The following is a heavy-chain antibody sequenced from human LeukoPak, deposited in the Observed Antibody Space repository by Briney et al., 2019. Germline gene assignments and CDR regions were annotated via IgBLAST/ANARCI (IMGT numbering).Heavy chain of an antibody. Sequence: PSETLSLTCTVSGVSISSRSYYWGWIRQPPGRGLEWIVSISESGSTYYNPSLKRRATTSVDTSKTQFSLTLSSVTAATPAFYNCERLDYDSAGLIDYWGQGTLVTVSS. CDR1: GVSISSRSYY. V-gene: IGHV4-39*01. CDR2: ISESGST. J-gene: IGHJ4*02. D-gene: IGHD3-22*01. CDR3: ERLDYDSAGLIDY.